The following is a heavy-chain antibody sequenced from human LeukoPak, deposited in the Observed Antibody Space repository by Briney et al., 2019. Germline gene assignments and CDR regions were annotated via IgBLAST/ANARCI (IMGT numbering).Heavy chain of an antibody. J-gene: IGHJ5*02. D-gene: IGHD3-10*01. CDR3: ASSSGVWFEELFLNGPGWFDP. CDR1: GGSFSDYY. V-gene: IGHV4-34*01. CDR2: INHSGST. Sequence: SETLSLTCAVYGGSFSDYYWSWIRQPPGKGLDWIGEINHSGSTNYNPSLKSRVTIPVDTSKNQFSLKLSSVTAADTAVYYCASSSGVWFEELFLNGPGWFDPWGQGTLVTVSS.